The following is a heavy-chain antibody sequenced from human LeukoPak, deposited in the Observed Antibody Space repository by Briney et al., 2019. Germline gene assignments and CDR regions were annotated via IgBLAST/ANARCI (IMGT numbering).Heavy chain of an antibody. CDR3: ARDGATFSGYDWYYYMDV. CDR2: ISWNSGSI. Sequence: GGSLRLSCAASGFTFDDYAMHWVRQAPGKGLEWVSGISWNSGSIGYADSVKGRFTISRDNAKNSMYLQMNSLRAEDTAVYYCARDGATFSGYDWYYYMDVWGKGTTVTVSS. D-gene: IGHD5-12*01. J-gene: IGHJ6*03. CDR1: GFTFDDYA. V-gene: IGHV3-9*01.